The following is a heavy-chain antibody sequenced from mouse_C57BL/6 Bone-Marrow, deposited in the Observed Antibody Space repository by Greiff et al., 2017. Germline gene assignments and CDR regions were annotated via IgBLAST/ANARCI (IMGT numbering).Heavy chain of an antibody. J-gene: IGHJ4*01. CDR2: INSDGGST. V-gene: IGHV5-2*01. Sequence: EVHLVESGGGLVQPGESLKLSCESNEYEFPSHDMSWVRKTPEKRLELVAAINSDGGSTYYPDTMERRFIISRDNTKKTLYLQMSSLRSEDTALYYCARLSYGSSSYYAMDYWGQGTSVTVSS. CDR3: ARLSYGSSSYYAMDY. D-gene: IGHD1-1*01. CDR1: EYEFPSHD.